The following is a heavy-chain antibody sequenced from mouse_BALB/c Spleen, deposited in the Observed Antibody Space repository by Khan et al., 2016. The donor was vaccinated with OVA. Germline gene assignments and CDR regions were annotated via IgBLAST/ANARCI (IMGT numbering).Heavy chain of an antibody. D-gene: IGHD1-1*02. Sequence: VELVESGPGLVAPSQSLSITCTVSGFSLTSYGVSWVRHPPGKGLEWLGIIWGDGSTNYHSVLMSRLSISKDYSKSQVFLKLNSLQTDDTATYYCAEFCYGGVSNWCFDVWGAGTTVTVSS. J-gene: IGHJ1*01. V-gene: IGHV2-3*01. CDR2: IWGDGST. CDR1: GFSLTSYG. CDR3: AEFCYGGVSNWCFDV.